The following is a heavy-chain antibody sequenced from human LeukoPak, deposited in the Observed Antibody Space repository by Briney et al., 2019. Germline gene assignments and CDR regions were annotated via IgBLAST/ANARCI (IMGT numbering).Heavy chain of an antibody. CDR3: ARDRQYSSSWAPYYYYGMDV. Sequence: SVKVSCKASGGTFSSYAISWVRQAPGQGLEWMGGIIPIFGTANYAQKFQGRVTITADESTSTAYMELSSLRSEDTAVYYCARDRQYSSSWAPYYYYGMDVWGQGTTVTVSS. CDR1: GGTFSSYA. CDR2: IIPIFGTA. D-gene: IGHD6-13*01. V-gene: IGHV1-69*13. J-gene: IGHJ6*02.